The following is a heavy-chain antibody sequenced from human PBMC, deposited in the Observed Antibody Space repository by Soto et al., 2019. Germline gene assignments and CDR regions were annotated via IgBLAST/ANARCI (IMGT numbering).Heavy chain of an antibody. CDR1: GYTFTSYG. J-gene: IGHJ3*02. V-gene: IGHV1-18*01. Sequence: GASVKVSCKASGYTFTSYGISWVRQAPGQGLEWMGWISAYNGNTNYAQKLQGRVTMTTDTSTSTAYMELRSLRSDDTAVYYCARDLWGYYDSSGYARDAFDIWGQGTMVTVSS. D-gene: IGHD3-22*01. CDR2: ISAYNGNT. CDR3: ARDLWGYYDSSGYARDAFDI.